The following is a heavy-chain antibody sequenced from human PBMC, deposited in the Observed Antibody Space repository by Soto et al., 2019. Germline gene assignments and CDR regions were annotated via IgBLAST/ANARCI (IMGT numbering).Heavy chain of an antibody. V-gene: IGHV3-48*03. J-gene: IGHJ4*02. CDR1: GFTFRSYE. CDR3: ATHSGYDRDY. CDR2: TTSGGDTL. D-gene: IGHD5-12*01. Sequence: EVQLVESGGGLVRPGGSLRLSCAASGFTFRSYEMNWVRQAPGKGLEWVAYTTSGGDTLYYADSVKGRITISRDNAKNSLFLQMNSLRAEDTAVYYCATHSGYDRDYWGQGTLVTVSS.